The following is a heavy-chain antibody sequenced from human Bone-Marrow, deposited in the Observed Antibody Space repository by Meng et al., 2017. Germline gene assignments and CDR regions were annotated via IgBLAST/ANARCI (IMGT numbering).Heavy chain of an antibody. CDR2: IYSGGST. V-gene: IGHV3-53*01. Sequence: GGSLRLSCVASGFTFSSYWMSWVRQAPGRGLEWVSVIYSGGSTYYADSVKGRFTISRDNSKNPLYLQMNSLRAEDTAVYYCAERRPGKNNGAPFDYWGQGTLVTVSS. CDR1: GFTFSSYW. CDR3: AERRPGKNNGAPFDY. J-gene: IGHJ4*02. D-gene: IGHD1/OR15-1a*01.